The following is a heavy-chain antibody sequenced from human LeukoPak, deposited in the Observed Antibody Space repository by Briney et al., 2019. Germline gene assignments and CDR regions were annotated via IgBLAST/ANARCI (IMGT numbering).Heavy chain of an antibody. V-gene: IGHV4-59*11. CDR1: GGSISSHY. J-gene: IGHJ4*02. CDR3: ARGGGVTIFGVVSRAHYFDY. Sequence: PSETLSLTGTVSGGSISSHYWSGIRQPPGKGLEWIGYIYSSGSTNYNPSPKSRVPTSVDTSKHQFPLKLSSVTAADPAVYYCARGGGVTIFGVVSRAHYFDYWGQGTLVTVSS. D-gene: IGHD3-3*01. CDR2: IYSSGST.